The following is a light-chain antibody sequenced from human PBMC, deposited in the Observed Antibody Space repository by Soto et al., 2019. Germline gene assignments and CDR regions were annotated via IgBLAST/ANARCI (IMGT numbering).Light chain of an antibody. CDR3: QQYYSYPRT. J-gene: IGKJ1*01. CDR1: QGISSY. V-gene: IGKV1-8*01. CDR2: AAS. Sequence: AIRMTQSPSSFSASTGDRVTITCRASQGISSYLAGYQQKPGKAPKLLIYAASTLQSGVPSRFSRSGSGTDFTLTISCLQSEDFATYYCQQYYSYPRTFGQGTKVEIK.